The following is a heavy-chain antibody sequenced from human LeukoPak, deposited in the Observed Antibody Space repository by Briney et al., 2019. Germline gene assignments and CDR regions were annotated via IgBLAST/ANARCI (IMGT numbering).Heavy chain of an antibody. CDR3: AGHSFDTVDAFDV. Sequence: GESLKISCKGSGYSFTSYWIGWVRQMPGKGLEWMGIIYPGDSDTRYSPSFQGQVTISADKSISTAYLQWSSLKASDTAMYYCAGHSFDTVDAFDVWGQGTIVIVSA. CDR1: GYSFTSYW. CDR2: IYPGDSDT. V-gene: IGHV5-51*01. D-gene: IGHD2-2*02. J-gene: IGHJ3*01.